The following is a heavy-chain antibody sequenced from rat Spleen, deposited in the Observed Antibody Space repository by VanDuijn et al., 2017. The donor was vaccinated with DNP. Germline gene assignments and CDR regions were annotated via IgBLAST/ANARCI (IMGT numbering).Heavy chain of an antibody. CDR1: GITFSNSG. CDR2: ISTGGGNT. J-gene: IGHJ2*01. CDR3: TKAGGYSPWYFDY. V-gene: IGHV5-19*01. Sequence: EVQLVESGGGLVQPGRSLKLSCAASGITFSNSGMHWIRQAPTKGLEWVAAISTGGGNTYYRDSVKGRFTISRDNAKSTLYLQMDSLRSEETATYYCTKAGGYSPWYFDYWGQGVMVTVSS. D-gene: IGHD1-11*01.